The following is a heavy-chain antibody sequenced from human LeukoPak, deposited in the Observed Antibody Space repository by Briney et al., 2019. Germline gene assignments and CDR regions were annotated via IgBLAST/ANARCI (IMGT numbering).Heavy chain of an antibody. CDR2: IYYSGST. J-gene: IGHJ4*02. Sequence: SETLSLTCTVSGGSISSYYWSWIRQPPGKGLEWIGYIYYSGSTNYNPSLKSRVTISVDTSKNQFSLKLSSVTATDTAIYYCARARYSESTPADSWGQGTLVTVSS. CDR1: GGSISSYY. V-gene: IGHV4-59*08. CDR3: ARARYSESTPADS. D-gene: IGHD3-10*01.